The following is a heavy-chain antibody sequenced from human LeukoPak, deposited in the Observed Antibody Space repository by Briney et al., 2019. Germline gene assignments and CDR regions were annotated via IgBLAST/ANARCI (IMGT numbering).Heavy chain of an antibody. J-gene: IGHJ4*02. CDR2: IYPGDSDT. Sequence: GESLKISCKGSGYSFSNNWIGWVRRMPGKGLEWMGVIYPGDSDTRYSPSFQGQVTISADKSISTAYLQWSSLKASDTAIYYCARRACSSTSCYVYWGQGTLVTVPS. V-gene: IGHV5-51*01. CDR3: ARRACSSTSCYVY. D-gene: IGHD2-2*01. CDR1: GYSFSNNW.